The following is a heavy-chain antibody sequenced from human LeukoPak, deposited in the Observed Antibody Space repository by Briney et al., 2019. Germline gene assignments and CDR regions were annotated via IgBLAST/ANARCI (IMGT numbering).Heavy chain of an antibody. Sequence: GGSLRLSCAVPGFTVSTNYMTWVRQAPGKGLEWVSVIYRGGNMYYRDSVKGGLTISRDNSKTTLYLQMHSLRAEDTAVYYCARGGGPYYSGSGTFDFWGQGTLVTVSP. CDR3: ARGGGPYYSGSGTFDF. V-gene: IGHV3-53*01. CDR1: GFTVSTNY. J-gene: IGHJ4*02. CDR2: IYRGGNM. D-gene: IGHD3-10*01.